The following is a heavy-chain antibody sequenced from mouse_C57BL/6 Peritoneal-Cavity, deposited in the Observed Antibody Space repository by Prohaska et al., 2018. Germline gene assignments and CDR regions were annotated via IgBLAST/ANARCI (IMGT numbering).Heavy chain of an antibody. D-gene: IGHD2-14*01. CDR3: EICLYISSRYVRDY. V-gene: IGHV1-55*01. CDR2: IYPGSGST. Sequence: SCKASGYTFTSYWITWVKQRPGQGLEWIGDIYPGSGSTNYNEKFKSKATLTVDTSSSTAYRHLSSLIPDDPAVHYCEICLYISSRYVRDYWGQGTSVTVSS. J-gene: IGHJ4*01. CDR1: GYTFTSYW.